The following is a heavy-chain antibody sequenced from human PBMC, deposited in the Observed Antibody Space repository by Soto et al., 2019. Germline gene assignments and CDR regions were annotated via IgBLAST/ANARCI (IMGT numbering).Heavy chain of an antibody. D-gene: IGHD3-16*01. V-gene: IGHV4-59*01. CDR1: GGSISSYY. Sequence: SETMSLPCTVSGGSISSYYWSWIRQPPGKGLEWIGYIYYSGSTNYNPSLKSRVTISVDTSKNQFSLKLSSVTAADTAVYYCARRYGGNFDYWGQGTLGTVSS. CDR3: ARRYGGNFDY. J-gene: IGHJ4*02. CDR2: IYYSGST.